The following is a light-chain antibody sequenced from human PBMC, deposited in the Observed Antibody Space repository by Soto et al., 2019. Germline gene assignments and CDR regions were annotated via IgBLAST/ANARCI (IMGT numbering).Light chain of an antibody. CDR1: GSDIAGYNY. V-gene: IGLV2-14*01. Sequence: QSALTQPASVSGSLGQSITISCTGTGSDIAGYNYISWYQQLPGKAPKLIIYEVTIRPSGISNRFSGSKSGNTASLTISGLQAEDEADYFCTSFSNTNSLYVFGTGTKVTV. J-gene: IGLJ1*01. CDR2: EVT. CDR3: TSFSNTNSLYV.